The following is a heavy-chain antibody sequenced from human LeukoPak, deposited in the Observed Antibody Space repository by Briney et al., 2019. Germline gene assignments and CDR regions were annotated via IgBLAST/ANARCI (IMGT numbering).Heavy chain of an antibody. CDR2: IYYSGST. J-gene: IGHJ4*02. V-gene: IGHV4-39*01. CDR1: GGSISSSSYY. D-gene: IGHD3-10*01. CDR3: ARQPLWFGEPGNGQFDY. Sequence: PSETLSLTCTVSGGSISSSSYYWGWIRQPPGKGLEWIGSIYYSGSTYYNPSLKSRVTISVDTSKNQFSLKLSSVTAADTAVYYCARQPLWFGEPGNGQFDYWGQGTLVTVSS.